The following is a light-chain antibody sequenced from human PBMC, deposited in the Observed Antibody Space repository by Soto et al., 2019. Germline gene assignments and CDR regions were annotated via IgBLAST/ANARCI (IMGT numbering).Light chain of an antibody. Sequence: SVLSQPPSVSGAPGQRITISCTGSSSNIGANYDVHWYRQVPGTAPKLLMSGDNNRPSGVADRFSGSKSGTSASLAITRLQAEDEADYYRQSYDSRLNRVFGTGTNVHVL. V-gene: IGLV1-40*01. J-gene: IGLJ1*01. CDR2: GDN. CDR3: QSYDSRLNRV. CDR1: SSNIGANYD.